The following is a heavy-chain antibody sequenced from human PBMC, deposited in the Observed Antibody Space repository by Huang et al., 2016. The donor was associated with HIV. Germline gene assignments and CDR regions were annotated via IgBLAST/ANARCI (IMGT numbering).Heavy chain of an antibody. CDR1: GGPFRSYS. Sequence: QVQLLQSGAEVKKPGSSVKVSCKASGGPFRSYSIAWVRQAPGQGLEWMGSLMPGFDSPKYAQKLQGRVRVTADESTSTVYMELRDLRPDDTAVYFCARGSLEYSVSSSLDYWGQGTHVTVSS. D-gene: IGHD4-4*01. CDR2: LMPGFDSP. CDR3: ARGSLEYSVSSSLDY. V-gene: IGHV1-69*13. J-gene: IGHJ4*02.